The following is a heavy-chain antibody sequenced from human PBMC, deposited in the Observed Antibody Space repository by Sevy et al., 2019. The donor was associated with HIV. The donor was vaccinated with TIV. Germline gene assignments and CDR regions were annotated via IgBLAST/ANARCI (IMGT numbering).Heavy chain of an antibody. J-gene: IGHJ3*02. V-gene: IGHV4-59*01. D-gene: IGHD1-26*01. CDR2: IYYRGST. CDR1: GGSISGNF. CDR3: ASGSGSYYDAFHI. Sequence: SETLSLTCSVSGGSISGNFWTWIRQPPGKGLERIGYIYYRGSTNSNPSLKSRVSIALDTSKNQFSLRLNSVTAADTAVYYCASGSGSYYDAFHIWGQGTMVTVSS.